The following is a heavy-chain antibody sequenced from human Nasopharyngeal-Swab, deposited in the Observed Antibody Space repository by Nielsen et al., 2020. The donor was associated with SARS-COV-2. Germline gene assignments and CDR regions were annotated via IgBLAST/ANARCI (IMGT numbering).Heavy chain of an antibody. D-gene: IGHD3-22*01. J-gene: IGHJ6*03. V-gene: IGHV4-34*01. CDR2: INHSGST. Sequence: SETLSLTCAVYGGSFSGYYWSWICQPPGKGLEWIGEINHSGSTNYNPSLKSRVTISVDTSKNQFSLKLSSVTAADTAVYYCARGPGMYYYDSSGYYRGRYYYYMDVWGKGTTVTVSS. CDR3: ARGPGMYYYDSSGYYRGRYYYYMDV. CDR1: GGSFSGYY.